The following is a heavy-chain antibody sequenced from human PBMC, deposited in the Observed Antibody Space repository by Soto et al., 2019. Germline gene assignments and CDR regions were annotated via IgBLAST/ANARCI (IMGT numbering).Heavy chain of an antibody. D-gene: IGHD2-15*01. Sequence: PSETLSLTCTVSGGSISSSNYYWGWIRQPPGKGLEWIGSIDYSGSTYYNPSLRSRVTISVDTSKNQFSLKLSSVTAADTAVYYCARHERLHYAFDIWGQGTMVS. V-gene: IGHV4-39*01. CDR2: IDYSGST. J-gene: IGHJ3*02. CDR3: ARHERLHYAFDI. CDR1: GGSISSSNYY.